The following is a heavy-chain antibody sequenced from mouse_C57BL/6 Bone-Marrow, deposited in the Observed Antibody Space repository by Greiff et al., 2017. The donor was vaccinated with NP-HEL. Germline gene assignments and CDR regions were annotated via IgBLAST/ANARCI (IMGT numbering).Heavy chain of an antibody. CDR3: ALIYYDAMDY. CDR1: GYAFSSSW. CDR2: IYPGDGDT. V-gene: IGHV1-82*01. J-gene: IGHJ4*01. Sequence: VKLMESGPELVKPGASVKISCKASGYAFSSSWMNWVKQRPGKGLEWIGRIYPGDGDTNYNGKFKGKATLTADKSSSTAYMQLSSLTSEDSAVYFCALIYYDAMDYWGQGTSVTVSS. D-gene: IGHD2-1*01.